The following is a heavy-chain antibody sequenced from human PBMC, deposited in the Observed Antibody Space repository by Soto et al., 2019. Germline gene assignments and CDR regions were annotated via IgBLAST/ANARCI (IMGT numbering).Heavy chain of an antibody. CDR2: ISGSGGST. D-gene: IGHD3-16*02. CDR1: GFTFSSYA. Sequence: EVQLLESGGGLVQPGGSLRLSCAASGFTFSSYAMSWVRQAPGKGLEWVSAISGSGGSTYYADSVKGRFTISRDNSKNTLYLQMNSLRAEDTAVYYCAKDSLGPRYLHLGELSQPSPFDYWGQGTLVTVSS. CDR3: AKDSLGPRYLHLGELSQPSPFDY. J-gene: IGHJ4*02. V-gene: IGHV3-23*01.